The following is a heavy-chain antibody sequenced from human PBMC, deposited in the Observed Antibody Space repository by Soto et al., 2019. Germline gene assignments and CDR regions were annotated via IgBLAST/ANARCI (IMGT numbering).Heavy chain of an antibody. CDR2: ISAYNGNT. D-gene: IGHD3-22*01. CDR1: GYTFTSYG. Sequence: QVQLVQSGAEVKKPGASVKVSCKASGYTFTSYGISWVRQAPGQGLEWMGWISAYNGNTTYAQKLQGRVTMTTDTSTSTAYMELRSLRSDDTAVYYCARVATYYYDSSGYYGVDYWGQGTLVTVSS. J-gene: IGHJ4*02. CDR3: ARVATYYYDSSGYYGVDY. V-gene: IGHV1-18*01.